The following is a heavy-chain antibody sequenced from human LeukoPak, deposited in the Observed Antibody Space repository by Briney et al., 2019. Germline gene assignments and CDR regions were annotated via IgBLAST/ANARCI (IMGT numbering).Heavy chain of an antibody. V-gene: IGHV4-34*01. J-gene: IGHJ4*02. Sequence: PSETLSLTCAVYGGSFSGYYWSWIRQPPGKGLEWIGEINHSGSTNYNPSLKSRVTISVDTSKNQFSLKLSSMTAADTAVYYCARFPYYDYVWGSYRYSFDYWGQGTLVTVSS. CDR1: GGSFSGYY. CDR2: INHSGST. D-gene: IGHD3-16*02. CDR3: ARFPYYDYVWGSYRYSFDY.